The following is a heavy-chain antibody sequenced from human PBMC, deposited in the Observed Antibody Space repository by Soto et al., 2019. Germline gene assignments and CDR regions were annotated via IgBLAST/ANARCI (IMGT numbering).Heavy chain of an antibody. CDR3: ARSYYYNSTGSYRTFDY. Sequence: PGGSLRLSWAAAGITFGQYAMRWVRLAPGKGLEWVAVVGTRGASTFYADSVRGRFTICRDNSENTLCLQTNSLRAADTGIYFCARSYYYNSTGSYRTFDYWGPGTLVTVSS. V-gene: IGHV3-23*01. CDR1: GITFGQYA. D-gene: IGHD3-22*01. J-gene: IGHJ4*02. CDR2: VGTRGAST.